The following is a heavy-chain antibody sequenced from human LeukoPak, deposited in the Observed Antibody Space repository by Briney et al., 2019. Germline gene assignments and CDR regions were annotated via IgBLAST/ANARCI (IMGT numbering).Heavy chain of an antibody. V-gene: IGHV4-61*01. CDR3: ARDSRHLSVGAPYYYYGMDV. CDR1: GGSVSSGSYY. Sequence: SETLSLTCSVSGGSVSSGSYYWSWIRQPPGKGLEWIGDIYYSGSTNYNPSLKSRVSISVEKSKNQFSLKLRSGNEGGRAGDCCARDSRHLSVGAPYYYYGMDVWGQGTTVTVSS. J-gene: IGHJ6*02. CDR2: IYYSGST. D-gene: IGHD1-26*01.